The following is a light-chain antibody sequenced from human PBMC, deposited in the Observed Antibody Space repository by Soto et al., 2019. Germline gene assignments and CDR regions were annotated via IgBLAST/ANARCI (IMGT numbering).Light chain of an antibody. Sequence: IPMTQSPSSVSASVGDTVTIPCRASQNISTYLTWYQQKPGKAPKLLIYAAYTLQSGVPSRFSGSGSGTDFTLTISSLQPEDFAAYYCQQSYDMPWTFGQGTKVDI. V-gene: IGKV1-39*01. CDR2: AAY. J-gene: IGKJ1*01. CDR1: QNISTY. CDR3: QQSYDMPWT.